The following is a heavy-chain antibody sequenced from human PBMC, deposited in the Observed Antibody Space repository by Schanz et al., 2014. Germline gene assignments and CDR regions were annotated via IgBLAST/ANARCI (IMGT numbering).Heavy chain of an antibody. D-gene: IGHD3-10*01. J-gene: IGHJ3*01. CDR1: GFSFSDYG. CDR3: ARDRGFMVTHNDALDL. Sequence: VQLVESGGCLVQPGGSLRLSCAGSGFSFSDYGMHWVRQAPGRGLEWVAVISYHGSERYYADSVKGRFTISRDNSKNTLDLQMISLTSEDTAMYYCARDRGFMVTHNDALDLWGQGTMVSVSS. CDR2: ISYHGSER. V-gene: IGHV3-30*03.